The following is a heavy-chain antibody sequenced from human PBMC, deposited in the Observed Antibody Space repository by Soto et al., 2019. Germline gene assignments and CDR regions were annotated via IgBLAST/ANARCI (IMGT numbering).Heavy chain of an antibody. CDR1: GFTFSSHA. J-gene: IGHJ5*02. Sequence: GGSLRLSCAASGFTFSSHAMSWVRQAPGKGLEWVSAISGSGGSTYYADSVKGRFTISRDNSKNTLYLQMNSLRAEDTAVYYCAKGAVSDYDFWSGYYGAHWFDPWGQGTLVTVSS. V-gene: IGHV3-23*01. D-gene: IGHD3-3*01. CDR3: AKGAVSDYDFWSGYYGAHWFDP. CDR2: ISGSGGST.